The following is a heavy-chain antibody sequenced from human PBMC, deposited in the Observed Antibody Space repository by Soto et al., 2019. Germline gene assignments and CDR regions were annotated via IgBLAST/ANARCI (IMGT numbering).Heavy chain of an antibody. CDR1: GGSISSYY. D-gene: IGHD3-10*01. V-gene: IGHV4-59*01. J-gene: IGHJ4*02. Sequence: QVQLQESGPGLVKPSETLSLTCSVSGGSISSYYWSWIRQPHGKGLEWIGYIYHRGTTNYSPSLKGRVTISADMSKNQFSLKLSSVTAADTAVYYCARTIRRGGGFDYWGQGTLVTVSS. CDR2: IYHRGTT. CDR3: ARTIRRGGGFDY.